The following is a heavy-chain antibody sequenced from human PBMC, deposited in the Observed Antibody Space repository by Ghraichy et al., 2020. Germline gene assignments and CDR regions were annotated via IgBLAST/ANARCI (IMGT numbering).Heavy chain of an antibody. CDR3: STSPRAARGNY. CDR2: IKTDGSTT. J-gene: IGHJ4*02. D-gene: IGHD3-10*01. Sequence: LSLTCAASGLTFSSYWMHWVRQAPGKGLEWVSHIKTDGSTTNYADSVRGRFTISRDNAKNTLYLQMNSLRADDTAVYYCSTSPRAARGNYWGQGTLVTVSS. V-gene: IGHV3-74*01. CDR1: GLTFSSYW.